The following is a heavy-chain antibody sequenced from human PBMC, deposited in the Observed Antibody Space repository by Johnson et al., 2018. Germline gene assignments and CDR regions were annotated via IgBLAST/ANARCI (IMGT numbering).Heavy chain of an antibody. V-gene: IGHV4-39*01. J-gene: IGHJ3*02. D-gene: IGHD5-18*01. CDR2: IFYSGST. CDR1: GGSITTSTYD. Sequence: QVQLQESGPGLVRPSETLSLTCIVSGGSITTSTYDWGWIRQPPGKGLEWIGSIFYSGSTYYNPSLKSRVPMSVDTSKNQFSLKLNSVTASDTAVYYGARQWWIKPYALDIWGQGTMVTVSS. CDR3: ARQWWIKPYALDI.